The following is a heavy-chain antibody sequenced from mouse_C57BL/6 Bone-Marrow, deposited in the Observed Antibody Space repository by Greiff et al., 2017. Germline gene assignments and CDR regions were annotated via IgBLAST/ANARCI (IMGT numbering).Heavy chain of an antibody. J-gene: IGHJ1*03. CDR3: ALYYGSSFYWCFDV. Sequence: QVQLQQSGAELARPGASVKLSCKASGYTFTSYGISWVKQRTGQGLEWIGEIYPRSGNTYYKEKFKGKATLTADKSTSTAYMELRSLTAEDSAVYICALYYGSSFYWCFDVWGTGTTVTVSS. V-gene: IGHV1-81*01. CDR2: IYPRSGNT. CDR1: GYTFTSYG. D-gene: IGHD1-1*01.